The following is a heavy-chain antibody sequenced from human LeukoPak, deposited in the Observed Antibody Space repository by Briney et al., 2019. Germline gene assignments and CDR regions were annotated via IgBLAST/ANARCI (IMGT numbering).Heavy chain of an antibody. Sequence: SETLSLTCTVSGGSISSSSYYWGWIRQPPGKGLEWIGSIYYSGSTYYNPSLKSRVTISVDTSKNQFSLKLSSVTAADTAVYYCSSQLLDAFDIWGQGKMVTVSS. J-gene: IGHJ3*02. V-gene: IGHV4-39*07. CDR2: IYYSGST. CDR1: GGSISSSSYY. D-gene: IGHD2-2*01. CDR3: SSQLLDAFDI.